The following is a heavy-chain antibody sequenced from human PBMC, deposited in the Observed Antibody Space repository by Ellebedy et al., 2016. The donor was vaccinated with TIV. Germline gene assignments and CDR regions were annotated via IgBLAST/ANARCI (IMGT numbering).Heavy chain of an antibody. D-gene: IGHD2-21*01. Sequence: GSLRLSCAASGFTVSNNYMSWIRQSPGKGLEWIGYMSYSGSTTYNPSLKSRVTMSVDTSKNQFSLKLTSVTAADTAMYYCSRSIAPTNWFDPWGQGTLVAVSS. V-gene: IGHV4-59*02. CDR2: MSYSGST. CDR3: SRSIAPTNWFDP. CDR1: GFTVSNNY. J-gene: IGHJ5*02.